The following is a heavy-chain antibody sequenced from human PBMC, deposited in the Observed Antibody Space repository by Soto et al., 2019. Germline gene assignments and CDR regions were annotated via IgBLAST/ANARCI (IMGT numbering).Heavy chain of an antibody. J-gene: IGHJ6*02. CDR2: IYYSGST. CDR3: ARDYAGYGMDV. CDR1: GGSISSGGYY. D-gene: IGHD4-17*01. Sequence: PSETLSLTCTVSGGSISSGGYYWSWIRQHPGKGLEWIGYIYYSGSTYYNPSLKSRVTISVDTSKNQFSLKLSSVTAADTAVYYCARDYAGYGMDVWGQGTTVTVSS. V-gene: IGHV4-31*03.